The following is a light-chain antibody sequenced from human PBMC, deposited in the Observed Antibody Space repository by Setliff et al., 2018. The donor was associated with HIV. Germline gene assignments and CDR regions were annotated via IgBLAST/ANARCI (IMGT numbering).Light chain of an antibody. CDR1: SSDVGSYNF. J-gene: IGLJ1*01. CDR3: CSYAGSSIFYV. Sequence: QPVLTQPASVSGSPGQSITISCTGTSSDVGSYNFVSWYQQHPGKAPKLMIYEVSKRPSGDSDRFSGSKSGNTASLTISGLQADDEADYYCCSYAGSSIFYVFGSGTKVTVL. V-gene: IGLV2-23*02. CDR2: EVS.